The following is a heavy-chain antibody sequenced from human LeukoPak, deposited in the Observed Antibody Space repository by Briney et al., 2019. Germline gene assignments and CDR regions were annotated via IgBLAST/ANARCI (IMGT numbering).Heavy chain of an antibody. CDR2: MNSDGSIT. V-gene: IGHV3-74*01. CDR1: GFAFSGHW. CDR3: ARALLGASDY. D-gene: IGHD3-10*01. J-gene: IGHJ4*02. Sequence: GGSLRLSCAASGFAFSGHWMHWVHQVPGKGLVWVARMNSDGSITTYADSVKGRFTISRDNAKNTLYLQMSSLSAEDTAVYYCARALLGASDYWGQGTLVTVSS.